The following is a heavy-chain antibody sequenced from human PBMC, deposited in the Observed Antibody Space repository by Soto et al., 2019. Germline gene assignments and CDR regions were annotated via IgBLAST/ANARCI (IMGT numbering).Heavy chain of an antibody. J-gene: IGHJ6*02. CDR3: AREGLVLVPTTVNSDYYYYAMDV. CDR2: IIPRSATS. V-gene: IGHV1-69*12. Sequence: QVQLVQSGAEVKKPGSSVKVSCKASGDTFSTYTITWVRQAPGQGLEWMGGIIPRSATSNYAQKFQGRVTITADESTSTANXXLXGLRSEDTAVYYCAREGLVLVPTTVNSDYYYYAMDVWGQGTTVTVSS. D-gene: IGHD2-2*01. CDR1: GDTFSTYT.